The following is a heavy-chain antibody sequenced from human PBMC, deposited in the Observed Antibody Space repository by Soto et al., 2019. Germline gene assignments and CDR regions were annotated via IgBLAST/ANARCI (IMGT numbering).Heavy chain of an antibody. CDR1: GFSFGTFV. CDR2: ITDSGYTA. Sequence: EVQLLESGGASVQPAGSLRLSCAASGFSFGTFVMTWFRQAPGGGLERVSSITDSGYTASYAETVEGRFTVSRDNSKNILHLQMNDLRVEDTATYYCAKNGQWLATPPEAWGQGTLVTVSS. CDR3: AKNGQWLATPPEA. J-gene: IGHJ4*02. V-gene: IGHV3-23*01. D-gene: IGHD6-19*01.